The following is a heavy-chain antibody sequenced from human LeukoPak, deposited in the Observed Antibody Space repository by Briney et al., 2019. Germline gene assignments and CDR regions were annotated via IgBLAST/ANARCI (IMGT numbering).Heavy chain of an antibody. V-gene: IGHV4-59*01. J-gene: IGHJ5*02. Sequence: SETLSLTCTVSGGSISSYYWSWIRQPPGKGLEWIGYIYYSGSTNYNPSLKSRVTMSVDTSKNQFSLKLSSVTAADTAVYYCAGVDVNYGNWFDPWGQGTLATVSS. CDR1: GGSISSYY. CDR2: IYYSGST. D-gene: IGHD4-17*01. CDR3: AGVDVNYGNWFDP.